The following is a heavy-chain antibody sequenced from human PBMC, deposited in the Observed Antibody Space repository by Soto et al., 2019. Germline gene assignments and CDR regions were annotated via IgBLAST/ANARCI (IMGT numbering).Heavy chain of an antibody. CDR2: IYYSGTT. J-gene: IGHJ5*02. D-gene: IGHD6-13*01. Sequence: QMQLQESGPGLVKPSETLSLTCTVSGGSISSSTYYWGWIRQPPGKGLEWIGSIYYSGTTYYNPSLESRITISVDTSKNQFSMKLSSVTAADTAVYYCVRRSGYSSWYAFDPWGRGTLVTVSS. CDR3: VRRSGYSSWYAFDP. CDR1: GGSISSSTYY. V-gene: IGHV4-39*01.